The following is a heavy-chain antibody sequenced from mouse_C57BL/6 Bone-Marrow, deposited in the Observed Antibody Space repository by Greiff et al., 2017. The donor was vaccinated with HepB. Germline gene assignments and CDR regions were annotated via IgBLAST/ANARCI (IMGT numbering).Heavy chain of an antibody. J-gene: IGHJ4*01. CDR1: GYTFTDYY. D-gene: IGHD1-1*01. Sequence: VQLQQSGPELVKPGASVKISCKASGYTFTDYYINWVKQRPGQGLEWIGWIFPGSGSTYYNEKFKGKATLTVDKSSSTAYMLLSSLTSEDSAVYFCARGSLFITTVVGAMDYWGQGTSVTVSS. CDR2: IFPGSGST. V-gene: IGHV1-75*01. CDR3: ARGSLFITTVVGAMDY.